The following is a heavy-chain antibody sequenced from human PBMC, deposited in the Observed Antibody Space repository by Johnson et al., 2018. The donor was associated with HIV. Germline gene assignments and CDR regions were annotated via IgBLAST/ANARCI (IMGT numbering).Heavy chain of an antibody. J-gene: IGHJ3*02. CDR2: IKQDGSEK. Sequence: VQLVESGGGLVHPGGSLRLSCATSGFTFSNYWMSWVRQTPGKGLEWVANIKQDGSEKYYMDSVKARFTISRDNAKNSLDLQLNSRRAEETALYYCARGVIGEGATGGAFDIWGQGTMVTVSS. V-gene: IGHV3-7*05. CDR3: ARGVIGEGATGGAFDI. D-gene: IGHD3-16*02. CDR1: GFTFSNYW.